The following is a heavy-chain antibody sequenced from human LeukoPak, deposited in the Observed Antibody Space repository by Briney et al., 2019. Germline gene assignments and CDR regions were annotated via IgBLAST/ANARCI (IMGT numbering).Heavy chain of an antibody. CDR2: ISSGGST. V-gene: IGHV4-39*01. D-gene: IGHD3-22*01. J-gene: IGHJ4*02. Sequence: SETLSLTCTVSGGSISSSGYYWGWIRQPPGKGLEWIGSISSGGSTHYIPSLKSRVTISVDTSKNQFSLKLSSVTAADTAVYYCARRPYDGSGYYYVDYWGQGTLVTVSS. CDR1: GGSISSSGYY. CDR3: ARRPYDGSGYYYVDY.